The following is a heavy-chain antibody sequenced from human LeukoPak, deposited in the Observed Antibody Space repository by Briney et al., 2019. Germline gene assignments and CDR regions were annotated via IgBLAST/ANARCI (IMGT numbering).Heavy chain of an antibody. CDR3: ARHRDGYSNQAFDY. V-gene: IGHV4-59*01. CDR1: GGSISSYS. CDR2: IYYSGGT. J-gene: IGHJ4*02. D-gene: IGHD5-24*01. Sequence: SETLSLTCTVSGGSISSYSCSWIRQPPGKGLEWSGYIYYSGGTSYNPSLKSRVTISVDTSKNQFSLKLSSVTAADTAVYYCARHRDGYSNQAFDYWGQGTLVTVSS.